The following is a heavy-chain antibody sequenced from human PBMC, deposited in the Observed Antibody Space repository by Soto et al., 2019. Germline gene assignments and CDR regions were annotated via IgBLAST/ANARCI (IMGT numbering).Heavy chain of an antibody. J-gene: IGHJ5*02. CDR1: GYTFPSYD. CDR3: VRDEISSAGLDP. CDR2: ISTHNGNT. Sequence: GASVKVSCKASGYTFPSYDISWVRQAPGQGLEWMGWISTHNGNTYYAQNFQGRVTMTSDTPTSTAYMELRSLRSDDTAFYYCVRDEISSAGLDPWGQGTLVTVSS. V-gene: IGHV1-18*01.